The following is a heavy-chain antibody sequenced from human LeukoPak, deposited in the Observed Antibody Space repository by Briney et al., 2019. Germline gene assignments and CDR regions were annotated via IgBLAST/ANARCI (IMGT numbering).Heavy chain of an antibody. J-gene: IGHJ3*02. CDR3: ARVMMLWFGESAFDI. Sequence: PGRSLRLSCTASGFTFGDYAMSWVRQAPGKGLEWVAVISYDGSNKYYADSVKGRFTISRDNSKNTLYLQMNSLRAEDTAVYYCARVMMLWFGESAFDIWGQGTMVTVSS. D-gene: IGHD3-10*01. CDR1: GFTFGDYA. V-gene: IGHV3-30*04. CDR2: ISYDGSNK.